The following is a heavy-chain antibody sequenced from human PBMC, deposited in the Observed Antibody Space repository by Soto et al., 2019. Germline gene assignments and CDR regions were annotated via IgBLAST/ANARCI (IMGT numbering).Heavy chain of an antibody. V-gene: IGHV3-21*01. CDR2: ISRSSRNI. CDR3: ARDLKVSGTNSFYYHGMDV. Sequence: EVQLVESGGGLVKPGGSLTLSCAASGFTFSNYTMNWVRQAPGKGLEWVSSISRSSRNIYYADSVKGRFTISRDNAKNALYLHMNSLRAGDTAVYYCARDLKVSGTNSFYYHGMDVWGQGTTVTVSS. D-gene: IGHD6-19*01. J-gene: IGHJ6*02. CDR1: GFTFSNYT.